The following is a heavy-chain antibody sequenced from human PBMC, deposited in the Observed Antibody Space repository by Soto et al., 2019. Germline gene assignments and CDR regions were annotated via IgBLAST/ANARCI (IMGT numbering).Heavy chain of an antibody. D-gene: IGHD3-10*01. J-gene: IGHJ6*02. CDR1: GYTFTSYY. CDR2: INPSGGST. CDR3: ARDRWFGELLFEYYYYYGMDV. V-gene: IGHV1-46*01. Sequence: ASVKVSCKASGYTFTSYYMHWVLQAPGQGLEWMGIINPSGGSTSYAQKFQGRVTMTRDTSTSTVYMELSSLRSEDTAVYYCARDRWFGELLFEYYYYYGMDVWGQGTTVTVS.